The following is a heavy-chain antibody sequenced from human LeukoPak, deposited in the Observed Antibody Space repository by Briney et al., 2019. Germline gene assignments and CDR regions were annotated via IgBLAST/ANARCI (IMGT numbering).Heavy chain of an antibody. CDR2: IIPIFGRA. CDR1: VCTFINYA. CDR3: ARGAAMVIGAFDI. D-gene: IGHD5-18*01. J-gene: IGHJ3*02. V-gene: IGHV1-69*05. Sequence: SVSVSFTPSVCTFINYAISWVRQAPGQGLEWMGGIIPIFGRANYAQKFQGRVTITTDESTSTAYMELSSLRSEDTAVYYCARGAAMVIGAFDIWGQGTMVTVSS.